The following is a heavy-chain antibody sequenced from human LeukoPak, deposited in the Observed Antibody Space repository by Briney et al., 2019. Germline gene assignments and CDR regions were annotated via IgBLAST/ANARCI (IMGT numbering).Heavy chain of an antibody. D-gene: IGHD5-12*01. V-gene: IGHV4-30-4*01. CDR2: IYYSGST. J-gene: IGHJ4*02. CDR3: ARVATYYFDY. Sequence: SETLSLTCTVSGGSISSGDYYWSWIRQPPGKGLEWIGYIYYSGSTYYIPSLKSRVTISVDTSKNQFSLKLSSVTAADTAVYYCARVATYYFDYWGQGTLVTVSS. CDR1: GGSISSGDYY.